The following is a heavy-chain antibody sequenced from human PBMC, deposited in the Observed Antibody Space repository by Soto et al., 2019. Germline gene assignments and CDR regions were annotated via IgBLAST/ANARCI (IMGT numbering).Heavy chain of an antibody. D-gene: IGHD2-2*01. CDR3: AKDLIEWAPYCISTSCYEANYFDY. V-gene: IGHV1-46*01. Sequence: ASVKVSCKASGYTFTSYDINWVRQAPGQGLEWMGIINPSGGSTSYAQKFQGRVTMTRDTSTSTVYMEVSSLRAEDTAVYYCAKDLIEWAPYCISTSCYEANYFDYWGQGTLVTVSS. J-gene: IGHJ4*02. CDR1: GYTFTSYD. CDR2: INPSGGST.